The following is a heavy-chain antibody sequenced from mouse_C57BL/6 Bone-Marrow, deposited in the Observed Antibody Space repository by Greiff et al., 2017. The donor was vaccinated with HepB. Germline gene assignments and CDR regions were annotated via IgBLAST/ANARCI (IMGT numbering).Heavy chain of an antibody. V-gene: IGHV2-5*01. CDR2: IWRGGST. D-gene: IGHD2-4*01. CDR3: AKMDYDYDEGYYAMDY. J-gene: IGHJ4*01. CDR1: GFSLTSYG. Sequence: VQLQQSGPGLVQPSQSLSITCTVSGFSLTSYGVHWVRQSPGKGLEWLGVIWRGGSTDYNAAFMSRLSITKDNSKSQVFFKMNSLQADDTAIYYCAKMDYDYDEGYYAMDYWGQGTSVTVSS.